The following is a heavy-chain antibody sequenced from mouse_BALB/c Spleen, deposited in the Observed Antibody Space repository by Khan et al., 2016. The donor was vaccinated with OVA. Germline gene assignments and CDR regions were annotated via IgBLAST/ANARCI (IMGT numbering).Heavy chain of an antibody. V-gene: IGHV5-12-2*01. D-gene: IGHD1-2*01. CDR3: ASIPTVITTARDY. CDR1: GSTFSSNT. CDR2: ITNGGGNT. J-gene: IGHJ4*01. Sequence: EVELVESGGGLVQPGGSLKLSCAASGSTFSSNTMSWVRQTPEKRLEWVAYITNGGGNTYYPDTVKGRFTITRDNAKNTLYLQMSSLKSEDTAMYYCASIPTVITTARDYWGQGTSVTVSS.